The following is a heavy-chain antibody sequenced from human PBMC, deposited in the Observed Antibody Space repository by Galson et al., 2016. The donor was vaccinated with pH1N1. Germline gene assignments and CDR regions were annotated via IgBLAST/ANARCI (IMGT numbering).Heavy chain of an antibody. CDR1: GYTFTSHY. CDR3: ARDGSGDYIGGDY. Sequence: QSGAEVKKPGSSVKVSCKASGYTFTSHYIHWVRQAPGQGLEWMGLINPGGGSTSYAPKFQGRVTMTRDTSTSTVHMELTGLRSEDTALYFCARDGSGDYIGGDYWGQGTLVTVSS. D-gene: IGHD4-17*01. CDR2: INPGGGST. V-gene: IGHV1-46*01. J-gene: IGHJ4*02.